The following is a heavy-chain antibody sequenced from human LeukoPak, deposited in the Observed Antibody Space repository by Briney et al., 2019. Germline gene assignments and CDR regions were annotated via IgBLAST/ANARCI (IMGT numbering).Heavy chain of an antibody. CDR3: VRNLPMDY. Sequence: PGGSLRLSCSASGFTFSSYPMHWVRQAPGKGLEYVSSISGGGTTDYADSVRGRFTISRDNSKNTLYLQMSSLSPEDTAVYYCVRNLPMDYSGQGTLVTVSS. V-gene: IGHV3-64D*06. J-gene: IGHJ4*02. D-gene: IGHD1-14*01. CDR1: GFTFSSYP. CDR2: ISGGGTT.